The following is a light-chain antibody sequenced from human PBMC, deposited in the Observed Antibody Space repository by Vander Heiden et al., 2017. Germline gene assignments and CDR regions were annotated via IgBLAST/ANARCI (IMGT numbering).Light chain of an antibody. CDR1: QDITDY. CDR3: QQYENFPRT. CDR2: DAA. V-gene: IGKV1-33*01. J-gene: IGKJ5*01. Sequence: DIQMTQSPSSLSASIGDRVTITCQASQDITDYLNWYQQKPGQAPILLIYDAAKFHTGVPSRFSGSGSGTDFTLTITSLKPEDIATYYCQQYENFPRTFGQGTRLEMK.